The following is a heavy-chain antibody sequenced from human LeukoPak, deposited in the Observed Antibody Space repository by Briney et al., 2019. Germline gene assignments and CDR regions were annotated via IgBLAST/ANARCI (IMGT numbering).Heavy chain of an antibody. CDR3: AKWWFGEPDY. Sequence: GGSLRLSCAASGFIFSSYAMSWVRQAPGKGLEWVSAISGSGGSTYYADSVKGRFTISRDNSKNTLYLQLNSLRAEDTAVYYCAKWWFGEPDYWGQGTLVTVSS. CDR1: GFIFSSYA. J-gene: IGHJ4*02. CDR2: ISGSGGST. V-gene: IGHV3-23*01. D-gene: IGHD3-10*01.